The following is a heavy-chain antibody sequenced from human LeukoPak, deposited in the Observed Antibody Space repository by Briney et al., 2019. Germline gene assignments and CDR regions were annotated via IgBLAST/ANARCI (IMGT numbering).Heavy chain of an antibody. Sequence: SVKVSCKASGGTFSSYAISWVRQAPGQGLEWMGGIIPIFGTANYAQKFQGRVTITADKSTSTAYMELSSLRSEDTAVYYCARDLEGTYYYGSGSYYNFDYWGQGTLVTVSP. V-gene: IGHV1-69*06. J-gene: IGHJ4*02. CDR3: ARDLEGTYYYGSGSYYNFDY. D-gene: IGHD3-10*01. CDR1: GGTFSSYA. CDR2: IIPIFGTA.